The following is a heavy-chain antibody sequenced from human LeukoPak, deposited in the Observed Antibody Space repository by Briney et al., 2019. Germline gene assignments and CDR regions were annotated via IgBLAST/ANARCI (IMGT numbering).Heavy chain of an antibody. CDR1: GFTFSSYA. CDR2: ISGSGGST. J-gene: IGHJ4*02. D-gene: IGHD3-9*01. CDR3: AKDRGWGYDILTGYYISLLFDY. V-gene: IGHV3-23*01. Sequence: GGSLRLSCAASGFTFSSYAMSWVRQAPGKGLEWVSAISGSGGSTYYADSVKGRFTISRDNSKNTLYLQMNSLRAEDTAVYYCAKDRGWGYDILTGYYISLLFDYWGQGTLVTVSS.